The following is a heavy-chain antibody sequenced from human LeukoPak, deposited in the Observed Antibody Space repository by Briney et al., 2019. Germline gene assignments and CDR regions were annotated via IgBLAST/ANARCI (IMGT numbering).Heavy chain of an antibody. D-gene: IGHD5-18*01. Sequence: PGGSLRLSCAASGFTFSSYWMSWVRQAPGKGLEWVANIKQDGSEKYYVDSVKGRFTISRDNAKNSLYLQMNSLRAEDAVVYYCARWIQLWQYYSDYWGQGTLVTVSS. CDR1: GFTFSSYW. CDR2: IKQDGSEK. J-gene: IGHJ4*02. CDR3: ARWIQLWQYYSDY. V-gene: IGHV3-7*01.